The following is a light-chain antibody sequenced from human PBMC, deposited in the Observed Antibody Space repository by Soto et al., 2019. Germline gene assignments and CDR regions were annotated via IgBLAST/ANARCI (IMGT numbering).Light chain of an antibody. V-gene: IGKV3-20*01. CDR1: QSVSSSY. J-gene: IGKJ2*01. CDR2: GAS. CDR3: QQYGSSPHT. Sequence: EIVLTQSPGPLSLSPGERATLSCRASQSVSSSYLAWYQHKPGQAPRLLIYGASSRATGIQDRFSGSGSGTNFTLTISRLEPEDFAVYYCQQYGSSPHTCGQGPKLEI.